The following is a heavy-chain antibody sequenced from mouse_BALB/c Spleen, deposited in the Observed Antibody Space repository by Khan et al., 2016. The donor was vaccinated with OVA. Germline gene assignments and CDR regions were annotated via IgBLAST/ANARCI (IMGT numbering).Heavy chain of an antibody. CDR1: GYTFINYW. Sequence: VELQESGAELAKPGASVKLSCKASGYTFINYWIFWVKQRPGQGLEWIGYINPSTGYTEYNQNLKGQVTLSADKSYSTAYMQLSSLTSEDSAVKYCARRGLRWDFDYWGQGTTLTVSS. D-gene: IGHD1-1*01. J-gene: IGHJ2*01. V-gene: IGHV1-7*01. CDR3: ARRGLRWDFDY. CDR2: INPSTGYT.